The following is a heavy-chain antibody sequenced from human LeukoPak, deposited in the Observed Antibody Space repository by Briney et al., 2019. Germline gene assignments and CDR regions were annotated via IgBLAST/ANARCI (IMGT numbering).Heavy chain of an antibody. D-gene: IGHD1-1*01. Sequence: SETLSLTCAVYGGSFSGYYWSWLRQPPGKGLEWIGEINHSGSTNYNPSLKSRVTISVDTSKNQFSLKLSSVTAADTAVYYCARESGRYYFDYWGQGTLVTVSS. J-gene: IGHJ4*02. CDR2: INHSGST. CDR1: GGSFSGYY. CDR3: ARESGRYYFDY. V-gene: IGHV4-34*01.